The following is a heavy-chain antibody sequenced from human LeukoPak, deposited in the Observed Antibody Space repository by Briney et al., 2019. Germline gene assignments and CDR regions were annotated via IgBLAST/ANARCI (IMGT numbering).Heavy chain of an antibody. V-gene: IGHV1-2*06. J-gene: IGHJ6*02. CDR3: ATDSRIAAAGTEYYGMNV. CDR1: GYTFTGYY. Sequence: GASVKVSCKASGYTFTGYYMHWVRQAPGQGLEWMGRINPNSGGTNYAQKFQGRVTMTEDTSTDTAYMELSSLRSEDTAVYYCATDSRIAAAGTEYYGMNVWGQGTTVTVSS. CDR2: INPNSGGT. D-gene: IGHD6-13*01.